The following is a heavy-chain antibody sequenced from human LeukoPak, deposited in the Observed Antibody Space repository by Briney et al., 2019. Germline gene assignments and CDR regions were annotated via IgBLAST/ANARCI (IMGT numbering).Heavy chain of an antibody. CDR3: VTGFTTMAVDYFDY. D-gene: IGHD5-18*01. Sequence: ASVTVSFKVSGKTLSDLSIHWLRQPPGKGLEWQGGSDPEDGERIYAQMFQGRVTMTEDTSIDTAYMELSSLRSEDTAVYYCVTGFTTMAVDYFDYWGQGTLVTVSP. CDR1: GKTLSDLS. CDR2: SDPEDGER. V-gene: IGHV1-24*01. J-gene: IGHJ4*02.